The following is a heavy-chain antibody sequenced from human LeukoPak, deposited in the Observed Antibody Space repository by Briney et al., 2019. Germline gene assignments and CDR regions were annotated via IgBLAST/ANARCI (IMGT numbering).Heavy chain of an antibody. Sequence: GGSLRLSCAASEFTFSSYAMSWVRQAPGKGLEWVSAISGSGGSTYYADSVKGRFTISRDNSKNTLYLQMNSLRAEDTAVYYCAKDLFRGHYFDYWGQGTLVTVSS. CDR1: EFTFSSYA. D-gene: IGHD3-10*02. V-gene: IGHV3-23*01. CDR3: AKDLFRGHYFDY. J-gene: IGHJ4*02. CDR2: ISGSGGST.